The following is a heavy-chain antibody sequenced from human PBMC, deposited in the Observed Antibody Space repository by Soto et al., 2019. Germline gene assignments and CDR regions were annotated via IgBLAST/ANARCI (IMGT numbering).Heavy chain of an antibody. D-gene: IGHD1-26*01. V-gene: IGHV3-15*01. Sequence: EVQLVESGGGLVEPGGSLRLSCAASGLTFKNACMSWVRHAPGKGLEWVGRIKSKGDGGTTDYAAPVKGRFTISRDDSENTLYPQMSNLKTEYTTGDYRNTDRRWEISFDYWGQRTLVTVSS. CDR2: IKSKGDGGTT. CDR1: GLTFKNAC. CDR3: NTDRRWEISFDY. J-gene: IGHJ4*02.